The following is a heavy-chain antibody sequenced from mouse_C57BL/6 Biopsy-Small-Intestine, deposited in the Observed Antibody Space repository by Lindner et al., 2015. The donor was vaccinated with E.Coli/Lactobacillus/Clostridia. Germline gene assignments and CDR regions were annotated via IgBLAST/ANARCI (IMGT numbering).Heavy chain of an antibody. D-gene: IGHD1-1*01. CDR2: MNPNSGGT. CDR3: ARSHDNSGYYYPMDV. CDR1: GYSFTDYY. Sequence: SVKVSCKASGYSFTDYYIHWVRQAPGQGLEWMGWMNPNSGGTNYAQKFQGWVTMTRDTSISTAYMELSRLKSGDTAVYYCARSHDNSGYYYPMDVWGQGTTVTVSS. V-gene: IGHV1-84*02. J-gene: IGHJ1*01.